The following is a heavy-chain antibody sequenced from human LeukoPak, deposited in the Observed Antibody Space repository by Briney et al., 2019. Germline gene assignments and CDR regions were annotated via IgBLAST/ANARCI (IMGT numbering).Heavy chain of an antibody. CDR3: ARALCSSTSCYVRPHYYYYYYMDV. CDR1: GYTFTSYD. D-gene: IGHD2-2*01. J-gene: IGHJ6*03. Sequence: ASVKVSCKASGYTFTSYDINWVRQATGQGLEWMGWMNPNSGNTGYAQKFQGRANMTRNTSISTAYMELSSLRSEDTAVHYCARALCSSTSCYVRPHYYYYYYMDVWGKGTTVTVSS. V-gene: IGHV1-8*01. CDR2: MNPNSGNT.